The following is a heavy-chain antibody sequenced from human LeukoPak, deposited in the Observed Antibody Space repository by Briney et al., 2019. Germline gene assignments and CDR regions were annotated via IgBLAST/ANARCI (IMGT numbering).Heavy chain of an antibody. CDR2: IYTSGST. J-gene: IGHJ4*02. CDR1: GGSISSGSYY. Sequence: SETLSLTCTVSGGSISSGSYYWSWIRQPAGKGLEWIGRIYTSGSTNYNPSLESRVTISVDTSKNQFSLKLSSVTATDTAVYYCASSNGAYYNFDFWGQGTLVTVSS. CDR3: ASSNGAYYNFDF. D-gene: IGHD4-17*01. V-gene: IGHV4-61*02.